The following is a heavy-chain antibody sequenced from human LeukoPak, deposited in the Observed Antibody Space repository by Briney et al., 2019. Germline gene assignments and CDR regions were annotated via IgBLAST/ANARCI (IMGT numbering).Heavy chain of an antibody. J-gene: IGHJ5*02. Sequence: SETLSLTCTVSGGSISSSSYYWGWIRQPPGKGLEWIGYIYYSGSTNYNPSLKSRVTISVDTSKNQFSLKLSSVTAADTAVYYCARGRERGYSYGYTSNWFDPWGQGTLVTVSS. CDR2: IYYSGST. D-gene: IGHD5-18*01. CDR1: GGSISSSSYY. V-gene: IGHV4-61*05. CDR3: ARGRERGYSYGYTSNWFDP.